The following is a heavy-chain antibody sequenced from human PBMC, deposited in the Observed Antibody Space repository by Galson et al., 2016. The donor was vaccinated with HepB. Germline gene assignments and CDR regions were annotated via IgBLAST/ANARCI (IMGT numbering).Heavy chain of an antibody. D-gene: IGHD5-24*01. CDR2: IKTDGSST. J-gene: IGHJ4*02. Sequence: LRLSCAASGFTMSTYFMHWVRQVPGKGLVWLSRIKTDGSSTWYADSVKGRFTISRDNAQNTVYLQMNSLRVEDTAVYYCARDKDGYSLWGQGTPVTVSS. V-gene: IGHV3-74*01. CDR3: ARDKDGYSL. CDR1: GFTMSTYF.